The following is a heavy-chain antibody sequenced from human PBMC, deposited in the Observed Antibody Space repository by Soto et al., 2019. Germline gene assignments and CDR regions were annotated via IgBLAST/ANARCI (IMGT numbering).Heavy chain of an antibody. V-gene: IGHV4-34*01. CDR3: VRGLRYSGMDV. CDR2: IDLIGST. J-gene: IGHJ6*04. CDR1: GGAFSAYY. Sequence: QVQLQQWGAGLLKPSETLSLTCAVSGGAFSAYYWTWIRQPPGRGLEWNGEIDLIGSTNYNPSLEGRVIMSIDTAKNRFSLNVTSLTAADTAVYYCVRGLRYSGMDVWGEGTTVTVST. D-gene: IGHD2-15*01.